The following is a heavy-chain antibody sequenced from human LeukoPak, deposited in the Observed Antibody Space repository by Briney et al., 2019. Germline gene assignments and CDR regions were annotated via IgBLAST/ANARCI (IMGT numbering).Heavy chain of an antibody. J-gene: IGHJ4*02. V-gene: IGHV3-23*01. CDR1: GFMLSNHA. Sequence: PGGSLRLSCAVSGFMLSNHAMSWVRQAPGNGLEWLSVISYDGATFYADSVKGRFTISRDTSKNTLYLQMNGLRAEDTALYYCATCSSASCYWGGDYWGQGTQVIVSS. D-gene: IGHD2-2*01. CDR3: ATCSSASCYWGGDY. CDR2: ISYDGAT.